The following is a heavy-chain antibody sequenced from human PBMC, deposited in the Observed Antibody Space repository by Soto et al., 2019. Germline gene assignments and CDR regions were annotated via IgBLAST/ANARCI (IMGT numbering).Heavy chain of an antibody. CDR3: ARGIAAAGFNAFDI. CDR1: GYTFTSYA. D-gene: IGHD6-13*01. Sequence: ASVKVSCKASGYTFTSYAMHWVRQAPGQRLEWMGWINAGNGNTKYSQKFQGRVTITRDTSASTAYMELSSLRSEDTAVYYCARGIAAAGFNAFDIWGQGTMVTVS. J-gene: IGHJ3*02. V-gene: IGHV1-3*01. CDR2: INAGNGNT.